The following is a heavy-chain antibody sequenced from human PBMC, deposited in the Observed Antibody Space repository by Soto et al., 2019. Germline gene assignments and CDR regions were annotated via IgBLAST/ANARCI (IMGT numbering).Heavy chain of an antibody. CDR1: GFTFSNFG. Sequence: EVQLLESGGDLVQPGGSLRLSCVASGFTFSNFGMSWARQAPGQGLQWVSIIGVDGVTTYYADSVRGRFTISRDNSKNTLYLQMNSLRAEDTAIYYCVKDRTMSAPNDYFDYWGQGTLVTVSS. J-gene: IGHJ4*02. CDR3: VKDRTMSAPNDYFDY. V-gene: IGHV3-23*01. CDR2: IGVDGVTT.